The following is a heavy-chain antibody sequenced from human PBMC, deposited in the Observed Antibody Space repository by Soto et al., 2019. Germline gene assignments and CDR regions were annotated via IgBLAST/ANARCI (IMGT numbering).Heavy chain of an antibody. D-gene: IGHD3-3*01. V-gene: IGHV1-3*01. J-gene: IGHJ5*02. Sequence: GASVKVSCKASGYTFTSYAMHWVRQAPGQRLEWMGWINAGNGNTKYSQKFQGRVTITRDTSASTAYMELSSLRSEDTAVYYCARELMVDFWSGYYTDNWFDPWGQGTLVTVSS. CDR2: INAGNGNT. CDR3: ARELMVDFWSGYYTDNWFDP. CDR1: GYTFTSYA.